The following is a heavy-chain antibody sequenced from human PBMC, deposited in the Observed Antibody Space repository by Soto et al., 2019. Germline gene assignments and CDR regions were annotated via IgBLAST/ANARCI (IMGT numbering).Heavy chain of an antibody. Sequence: SETRSLTCTVSGDSIGSSNWWNWVRQAPGKGLEWIGEISHSGTINYNPSLKSRVTISMDKSQNQFTLQLISVTAADTAIYYCARGGWYLDYWGQGTLVT. CDR2: ISHSGTI. CDR1: GDSIGSSNW. D-gene: IGHD6-19*01. J-gene: IGHJ4*02. V-gene: IGHV4-4*02. CDR3: ARGGWYLDY.